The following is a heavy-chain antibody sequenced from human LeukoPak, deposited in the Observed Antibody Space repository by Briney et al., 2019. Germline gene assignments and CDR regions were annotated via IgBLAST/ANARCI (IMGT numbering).Heavy chain of an antibody. CDR1: GLTFSSYG. J-gene: IGHJ6*03. V-gene: IGHV3-23*01. D-gene: IGHD3-10*01. CDR2: ISGSGGYT. CDR3: AKDGRSGNYWNYYYYMDV. Sequence: GGSLRLSCAATGLTFSSYGMSWVRQAPGKGLEWVSAISGSGGYTYYADSVKGRFTISRDNSKNTLYLQMISLRADDTALYYCAKDGRSGNYWNYYYYMDVWGKGTTVTISS.